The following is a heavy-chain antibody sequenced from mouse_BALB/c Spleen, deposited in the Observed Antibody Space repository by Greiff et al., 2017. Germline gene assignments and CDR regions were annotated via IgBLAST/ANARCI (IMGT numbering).Heavy chain of an antibody. Sequence: EVQLQQSGPELVKPGASVKMSCKASGYTFTSYVMHWVKQKPGQGLEWIGYINPYNDGTKYNEKFKGKATLTSDKSSSTAYMELSSLTSEDSAVYYCARGGFITTVVATGYFDYWGQGTTLTVSS. V-gene: IGHV1-14*01. CDR3: ARGGFITTVVATGYFDY. CDR1: GYTFTSYV. CDR2: INPYNDGT. J-gene: IGHJ2*01. D-gene: IGHD1-1*01.